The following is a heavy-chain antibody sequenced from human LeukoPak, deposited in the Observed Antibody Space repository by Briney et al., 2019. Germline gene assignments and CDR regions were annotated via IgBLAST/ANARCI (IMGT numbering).Heavy chain of an antibody. CDR2: ISGSGGST. D-gene: IGHD6-6*01. J-gene: IGHJ4*02. Sequence: PGGSLRLSCAASGFTFSSYAMSWVRQVPGKGLEWVSAISGSGGSTYYADSVKGRFTISRDNSKNTLYVQMNSLRAEDTAVYYCATNGIAARQSPGYYFDYWGQGTLVTVSS. V-gene: IGHV3-23*01. CDR1: GFTFSSYA. CDR3: ATNGIAARQSPGYYFDY.